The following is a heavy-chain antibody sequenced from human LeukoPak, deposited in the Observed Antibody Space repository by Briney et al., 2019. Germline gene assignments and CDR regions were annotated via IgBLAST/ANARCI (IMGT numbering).Heavy chain of an antibody. J-gene: IGHJ3*01. Sequence: GGSLRLSCAASGFTFSTAWMLWVRQAPGKGLVWVSRIYSDGSDKTYADSVRGRFTISRDNAKNTVYLQMNSLRAEDSAVYYCASDSGHAFYFWGQGTMVTVSS. CDR2: IYSDGSDK. D-gene: IGHD3-10*01. V-gene: IGHV3-74*01. CDR1: GFTFSTAW. CDR3: ASDSGHAFYF.